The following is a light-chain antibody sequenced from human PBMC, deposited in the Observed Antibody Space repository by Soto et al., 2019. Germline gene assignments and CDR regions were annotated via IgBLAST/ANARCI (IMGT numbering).Light chain of an antibody. CDR1: QSISSY. CDR3: QQSYSTPLT. CDR2: DAS. V-gene: IGKV1-39*01. Sequence: DIQMTQSPSSLSASVGDRVTITCRASQSISSYLNWYQQKPGKAPKLLIYDASSLQSGVPSRVSGSGSGTDFTLTISNLQPEDFATYYYQQSYSTPLTFGGGTKVEIK. J-gene: IGKJ4*01.